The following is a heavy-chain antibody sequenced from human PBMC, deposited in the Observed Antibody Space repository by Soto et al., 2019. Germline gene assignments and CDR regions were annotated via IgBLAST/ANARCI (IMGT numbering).Heavy chain of an antibody. CDR1: GGSISSGGYY. J-gene: IGHJ5*02. Sequence: SETLSLTCTVSGGSISSGGYYWSWIRQHPGKGLEWIGYIYYSGSTYYNPSLKSRVTISVDTSKNQFSLKLSSVTAADTAVYYCARASCSSTSCYRENWFDPWGQGTQVTVPS. CDR3: ARASCSSTSCYRENWFDP. D-gene: IGHD2-2*01. CDR2: IYYSGST. V-gene: IGHV4-31*03.